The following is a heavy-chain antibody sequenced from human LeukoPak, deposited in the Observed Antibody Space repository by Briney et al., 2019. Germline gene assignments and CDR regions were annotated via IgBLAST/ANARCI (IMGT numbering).Heavy chain of an antibody. CDR3: ARIGYSSSSLDY. CDR1: GFTFSNYW. D-gene: IGHD6-6*01. Sequence: GGSLRLSCAASGFTFSNYWMSWVRQAPGRGLEWLANINQDGSVKYYVASLKGRFTISRDNAENSLFLQMKSLRAEDTAVYYCARIGYSSSSLDYWGQGTLVTVSS. J-gene: IGHJ4*02. V-gene: IGHV3-7*01. CDR2: INQDGSVK.